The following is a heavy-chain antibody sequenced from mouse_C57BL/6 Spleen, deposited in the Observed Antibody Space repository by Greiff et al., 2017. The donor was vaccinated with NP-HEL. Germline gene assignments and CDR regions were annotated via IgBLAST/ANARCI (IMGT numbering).Heavy chain of an antibody. D-gene: IGHD1-1*01. Sequence: EVQLQQSGAELVKPGASVKLSCTASGFNIKDYYMHWVKQRTEQGLEWIGRIDPEDGETKYAPKFQGKATITADTSSNTAYLQLSSLTSEDTAVYYCARREGYYGSSSGYFDVWGTGTTVTVSS. CDR2: IDPEDGET. CDR3: ARREGYYGSSSGYFDV. CDR1: GFNIKDYY. J-gene: IGHJ1*03. V-gene: IGHV14-2*01.